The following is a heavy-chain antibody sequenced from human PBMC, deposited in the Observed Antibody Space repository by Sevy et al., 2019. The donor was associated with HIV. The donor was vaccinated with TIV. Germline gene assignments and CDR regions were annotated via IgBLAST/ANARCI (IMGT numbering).Heavy chain of an antibody. V-gene: IGHV3-23*01. CDR3: VREGVGGYSYSLDC. D-gene: IGHD5-18*01. J-gene: IGHJ4*02. CDR1: GFTFSSYA. CDR2: ISGSGYST. Sequence: GGSLRLSCAASGFTFSSYAMTWVRQAPGKGLEWVSGISGSGYSTYYADSVKGRFTISRDNAKNSLYLQMNSLRAEDTAVYYCVREGVGGYSYSLDCWGQGTLVTVSS.